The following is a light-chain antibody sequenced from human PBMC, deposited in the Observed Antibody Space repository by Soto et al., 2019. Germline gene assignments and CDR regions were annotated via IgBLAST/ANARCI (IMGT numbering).Light chain of an antibody. CDR2: GAS. Sequence: EIVMTQSPATLSVSPGERATLSCRASQSVNINLAWYQQKPGQVPRLLIYGASTRATGVPARFSGSGSATEFTLTISSLQSEDFAVYYCQQYNNWLTFGGGTKVEIK. CDR1: QSVNIN. V-gene: IGKV3-15*01. CDR3: QQYNNWLT. J-gene: IGKJ4*01.